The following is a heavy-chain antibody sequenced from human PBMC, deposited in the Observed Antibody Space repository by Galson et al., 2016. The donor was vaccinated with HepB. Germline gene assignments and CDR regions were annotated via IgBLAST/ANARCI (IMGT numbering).Heavy chain of an antibody. V-gene: IGHV3-11*03. CDR3: ARSGAWSISGMDL. J-gene: IGHJ6*02. Sequence: SLRLSCAASGFSFSGYCMTWMRQTPGKGLEWVSSINTISTYTESADSVKGRFTIARDNAKNSLSLQMNSLRADDTAVYYCARSGAWSISGMDLWGQGATVTVSS. D-gene: IGHD1-26*01. CDR2: INTISTYT. CDR1: GFSFSGYC.